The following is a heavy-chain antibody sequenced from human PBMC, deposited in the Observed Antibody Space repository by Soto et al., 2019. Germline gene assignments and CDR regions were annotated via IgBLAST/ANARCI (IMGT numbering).Heavy chain of an antibody. Sequence: QVQLGQSGARVKKPGASVKVSCKASGYTFTSYDINWVRQATGQGLEWRGWMNPNSGNTGYAQKFQGRVTMTRNTSISTAYMELSSLRSEDTAVYYCARERTGTTSMDVWGQGTTVTVSS. J-gene: IGHJ6*02. D-gene: IGHD1-1*01. CDR1: GYTFTSYD. V-gene: IGHV1-8*01. CDR3: ARERTGTTSMDV. CDR2: MNPNSGNT.